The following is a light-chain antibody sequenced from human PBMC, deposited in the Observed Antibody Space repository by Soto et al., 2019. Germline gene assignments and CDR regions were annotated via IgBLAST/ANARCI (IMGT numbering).Light chain of an antibody. J-gene: IGKJ4*01. V-gene: IGKV3-20*01. CDR1: QSVSGSY. CDR3: QQYGSSPLT. Sequence: EIVLTQSPGTLSLSPGERATLSCRASQSVSGSYLAWYQQRPGQAPRLRIYGASSRATGIPDRFSGSGSGTDFTLTISRLGPEGFAVYYCQQYGSSPLTFGGGTKVEIK. CDR2: GAS.